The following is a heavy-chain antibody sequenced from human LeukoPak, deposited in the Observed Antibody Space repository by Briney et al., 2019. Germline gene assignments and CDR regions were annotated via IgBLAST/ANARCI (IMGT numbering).Heavy chain of an antibody. V-gene: IGHV3-21*06. CDR3: ARVHELYRDY. D-gene: IGHD2-8*01. CDR1: GFTFSSYS. Sequence: GGTLRLSCAASGFTFSSYSMNWLRQAPGKGLEWVLSISSSSSYIYYADSVKGRFTISRDNAKNSLYLQMNSLRADDTAVYYCARVHELYRDYWGQGTLVTVSS. J-gene: IGHJ4*02. CDR2: ISSSSSYI.